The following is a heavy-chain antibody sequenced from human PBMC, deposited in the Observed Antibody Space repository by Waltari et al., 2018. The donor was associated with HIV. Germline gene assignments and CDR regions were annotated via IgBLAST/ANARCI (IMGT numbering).Heavy chain of an antibody. Sequence: EVQLVESGGGLVQPGGSLRLSCAASGFTFSSYSMNWVRQAPGKGLEWVSYISGSGSTIYYADSVRGRFTISRDNAKNSLYLQLNSLRAEDTAVYYCARDYSGTYADFDYWGQGTLVTVSS. J-gene: IGHJ4*02. CDR3: ARDYSGTYADFDY. V-gene: IGHV3-48*01. D-gene: IGHD1-26*01. CDR1: GFTFSSYS. CDR2: ISGSGSTI.